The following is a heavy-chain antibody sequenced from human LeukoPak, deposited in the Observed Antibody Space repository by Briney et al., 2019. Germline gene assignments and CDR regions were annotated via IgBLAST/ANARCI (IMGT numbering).Heavy chain of an antibody. CDR3: AKGDGEFAH. D-gene: IGHD3-10*01. CDR1: GCSFSSYW. CDR2: IYPADSDT. J-gene: IGHJ4*02. V-gene: IGHV5-51*01. Sequence: GESLKISCKASGCSFSSYWIGWMRQMPGKGLEWMGVIYPADSDTRYSPSFQGQVTISADKSISTAYLQWSSLRASDTAVYYCAKGDGEFAHWGQGTLVTVSS.